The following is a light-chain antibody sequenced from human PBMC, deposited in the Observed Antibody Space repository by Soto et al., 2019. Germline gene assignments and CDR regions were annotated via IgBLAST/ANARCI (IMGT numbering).Light chain of an antibody. CDR2: AAS. V-gene: IGKV1-6*02. Sequence: IQMTQSPSSLFASVRDKVTITCRASQDIRNDFGWYHQKPGKAPNLLISAASSLRSGPPSRFSGSASGTHFPPTINRLQAEDSATYFCLQDYTSPWTFGQGTKVDIK. J-gene: IGKJ1*01. CDR3: LQDYTSPWT. CDR1: QDIRND.